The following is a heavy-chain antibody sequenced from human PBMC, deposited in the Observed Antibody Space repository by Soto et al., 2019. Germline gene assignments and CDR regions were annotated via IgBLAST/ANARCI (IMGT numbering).Heavy chain of an antibody. CDR3: ARTPEGIFGYYYYYMDV. J-gene: IGHJ6*03. CDR1: GGSFSGYY. Sequence: SETLSLTCAVYGGSFSGYYWSWIRQPPGKGLEWIGEINHSGSTNYNPSLKSRVTISVDTSKNQFSLKLSSVTAADTAVYYCARTPEGIFGYYYYYMDVWGKGTTVTVSS. CDR2: INHSGST. V-gene: IGHV4-34*01. D-gene: IGHD3-3*01.